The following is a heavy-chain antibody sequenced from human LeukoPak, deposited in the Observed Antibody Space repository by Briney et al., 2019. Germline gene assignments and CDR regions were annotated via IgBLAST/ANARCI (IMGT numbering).Heavy chain of an antibody. D-gene: IGHD3-10*01. V-gene: IGHV4-39*01. CDR3: ARLVPMVRGVEPYYFDY. CDR1: GGSISSNSYY. Sequence: SETLSLTCTVSGGSISSNSYYWGRLRQPPGKGLEWIGTICYSGSNYYNPSLKSRVSISVDTSKNQFSLKLSSVTAADTAVYYCARLVPMVRGVEPYYFDYWGQGTLVTVSS. J-gene: IGHJ4*02. CDR2: ICYSGSN.